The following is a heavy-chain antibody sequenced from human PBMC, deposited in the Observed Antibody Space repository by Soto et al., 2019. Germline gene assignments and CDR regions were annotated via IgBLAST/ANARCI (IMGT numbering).Heavy chain of an antibody. D-gene: IGHD3-22*01. J-gene: IGHJ1*01. CDR1: GGSFSGYS. CDR3: AIYDSSGSRGFQH. CDR2: INHSGSP. V-gene: IGHV4-34*09. Sequence: SETLSLTCAVYGGSFSGYSWTWIRQPPGKGLEWNGVINHSGSPYYNPSLKSRVTISVDTSKNQFSLKLSSVTAADTAVFYCAIYDSSGSRGFQHWGQGTLVTVSS.